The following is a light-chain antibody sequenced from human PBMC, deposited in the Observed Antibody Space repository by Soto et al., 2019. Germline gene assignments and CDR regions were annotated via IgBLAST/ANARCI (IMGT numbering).Light chain of an antibody. V-gene: IGLV2-14*03. CDR3: SSYTSTMTNV. J-gene: IGLJ1*01. CDR2: DVV. CDR1: SSDVGGFNS. Sequence: QSALTQPASVSGSPGQSITISCTGTSSDVGGFNSVSWYQLRPGTAPKLILYDVVDRPSGVSYRFSGSKSGHTASLTISGLQAADEADYFCSSYTSTMTNVFGSGTKLTVL.